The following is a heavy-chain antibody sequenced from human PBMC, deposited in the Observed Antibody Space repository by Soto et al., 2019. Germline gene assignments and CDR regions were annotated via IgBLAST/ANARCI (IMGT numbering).Heavy chain of an antibody. J-gene: IGHJ5*02. CDR2: IYYSGST. Sequence: PSETLSLTCTVSGGSISSGGYYWSWIRQHPGKGLEWIGYIYYSGSTYYNPSLKSRVTISVDTSKNQFSLKLSSVTAADTAVYYCARVGGRITMINNWFDPWGQGTLVTVSS. CDR3: ARVGGRITMINNWFDP. V-gene: IGHV4-31*03. D-gene: IGHD3-22*01. CDR1: GGSISSGGYY.